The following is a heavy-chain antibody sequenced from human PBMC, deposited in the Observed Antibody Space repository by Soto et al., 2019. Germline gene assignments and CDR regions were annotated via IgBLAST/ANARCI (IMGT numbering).Heavy chain of an antibody. D-gene: IGHD2-15*01. Sequence: VQLVESGGGLVQPGRSLRLSCTASGFTFGDYAMSWFRQAPGKGLEWVGFIRSKAYGGTTEYAASVKGRFTISRDDSKSIAYLQMNSLKTEDTAVYYCTRSVGAASCSGGSCYLKSYDYWGQGTLVTVSS. CDR3: TRSVGAASCSGGSCYLKSYDY. V-gene: IGHV3-49*03. CDR1: GFTFGDYA. J-gene: IGHJ4*02. CDR2: IRSKAYGGTT.